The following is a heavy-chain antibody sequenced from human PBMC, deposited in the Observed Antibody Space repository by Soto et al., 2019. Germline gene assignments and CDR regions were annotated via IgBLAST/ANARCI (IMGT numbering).Heavy chain of an antibody. V-gene: IGHV3-23*01. CDR3: AKESYNRRKDFDY. CDR2: IGGSGDDT. Sequence: GGSLRLSCAASGFTFSSHGMHWVRQAPGKGLEWVSGIGGSGDDTEYTDSVKGRFTISRDNSKNTLYLQMNSLRAEDTALYYCAKESYNRRKDFDYWGQGTLVTVSS. CDR1: GFTFSSHG. J-gene: IGHJ4*02. D-gene: IGHD3-10*01.